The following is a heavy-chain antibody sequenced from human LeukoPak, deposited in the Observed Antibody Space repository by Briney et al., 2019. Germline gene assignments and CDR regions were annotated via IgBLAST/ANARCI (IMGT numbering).Heavy chain of an antibody. D-gene: IGHD3-16*01. CDR1: GGSISSYY. CDR3: AATFGDYVWGSGLDAFDI. J-gene: IGHJ3*02. V-gene: IGHV4-4*07. Sequence: PSETLSLTCTVSGGSISSYYWSWIRQPAGKGLEWIGRIYTSGSTNYNPSLKSRVTMSVGTSKNQFSLKLSSVTAADTAVYYCAATFGDYVWGSGLDAFDIWGQGTMVTVSS. CDR2: IYTSGST.